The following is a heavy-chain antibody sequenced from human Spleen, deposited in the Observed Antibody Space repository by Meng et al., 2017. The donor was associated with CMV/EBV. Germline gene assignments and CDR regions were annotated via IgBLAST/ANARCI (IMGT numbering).Heavy chain of an antibody. J-gene: IGHJ6*02. Sequence: SETLSLTCAVSGGSLSGYYWNWIRQPPGKGLEWIGDISDGGIANYHPSLKSRVAISLDKSKNQFSVKLNSVTAADTAVYYCASFHCSSSNCYTKNYDMDVWGQGTTVTVSS. CDR1: GGSLSGYY. CDR2: ISDGGIA. V-gene: IGHV4-34*01. CDR3: ASFHCSSSNCYTKNYDMDV. D-gene: IGHD2-2*02.